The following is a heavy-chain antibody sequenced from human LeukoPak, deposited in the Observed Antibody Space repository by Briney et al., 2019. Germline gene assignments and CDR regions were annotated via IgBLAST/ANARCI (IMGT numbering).Heavy chain of an antibody. CDR3: ARVDSSSWYGDY. Sequence: ASVKVSCKASGYTFTSYGISWVRQAPGQGLEWMGRISAYNGNTNYAQKLQGRVTMTTDTSTSTAYMELSSLRSEDTAVYYCARVDSSSWYGDYWGQGTLVTVSS. D-gene: IGHD6-13*01. J-gene: IGHJ4*02. CDR1: GYTFTSYG. V-gene: IGHV1-18*01. CDR2: ISAYNGNT.